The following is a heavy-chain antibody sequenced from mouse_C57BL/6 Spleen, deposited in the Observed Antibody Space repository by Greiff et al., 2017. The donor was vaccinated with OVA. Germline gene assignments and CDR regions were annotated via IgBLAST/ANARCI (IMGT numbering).Heavy chain of an antibody. Sequence: EVQGVESGGGLVKPGGSLKLSCAASGFTFSDYGMHWVRQAPEKGLEWVAYISSGSSTIYYADTVKGRFTISRDKAKNTLFLQMTSLRSEDTAMYYCARYGYDGAMDYWGQGTSVTVSS. D-gene: IGHD2-2*01. V-gene: IGHV5-17*01. CDR3: ARYGYDGAMDY. CDR2: ISSGSSTI. J-gene: IGHJ4*01. CDR1: GFTFSDYG.